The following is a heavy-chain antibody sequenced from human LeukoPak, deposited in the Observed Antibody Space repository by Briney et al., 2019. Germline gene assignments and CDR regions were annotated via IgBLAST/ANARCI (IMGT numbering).Heavy chain of an antibody. J-gene: IGHJ4*02. Sequence: ASVKVSCKASGYTFTSYGISWVRQAPRQGLEWMGWISAYNGNTNYAQKLQGRVTMTTDTSTSTAYMELRSLRSDDTAVYYCARTITIFGVVPGDYWGQGTLVTVSS. V-gene: IGHV1-18*01. CDR2: ISAYNGNT. D-gene: IGHD3-3*01. CDR1: GYTFTSYG. CDR3: ARTITIFGVVPGDY.